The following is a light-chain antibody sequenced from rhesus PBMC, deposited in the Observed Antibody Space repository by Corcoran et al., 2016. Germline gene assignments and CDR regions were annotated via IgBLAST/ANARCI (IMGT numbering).Light chain of an antibody. J-gene: IGKJ2*01. CDR3: QQYTGSPYS. V-gene: IGKV1-22*01. CDR2: KAS. CDR1: QRISRW. Sequence: DIQMTQSPSSLSASVGDTVTITCRASQRISRWLAWYQQTPGKAPKPLIYKASTMQSGVPSRFSGLGSGKDFTLPISRLQSEDFATYYGQQYTGSPYSFGQGTKVEIK.